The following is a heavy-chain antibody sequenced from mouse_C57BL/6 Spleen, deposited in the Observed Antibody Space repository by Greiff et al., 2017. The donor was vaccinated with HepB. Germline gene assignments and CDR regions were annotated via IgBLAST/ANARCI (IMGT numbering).Heavy chain of an antibody. D-gene: IGHD1-1*01. J-gene: IGHJ4*01. CDR2: IYPRSGNT. CDR1: GYTFTSYG. V-gene: IGHV1-81*01. CDR3: APLTTVVAPFMDY. Sequence: VQLVESGAELARPGASVKLSCKASGYTFTSYGISWVKQRTGQGLEWIGEIYPRSGNTYYNEKFKGKATLTADKSSSTAYMELRSLTSEDSAVYFCAPLTTVVAPFMDYWGQGTSVTVSS.